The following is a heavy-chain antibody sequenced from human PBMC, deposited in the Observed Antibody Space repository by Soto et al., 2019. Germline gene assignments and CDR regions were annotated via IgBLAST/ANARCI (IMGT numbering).Heavy chain of an antibody. CDR1: GGSFSDYS. J-gene: IGHJ6*03. V-gene: IGHV4-34*01. CDR2: INHSGST. Sequence: QVQLQQWGAGLLKPSETLSLTCAVFGGSFSDYSWSWIRQPPGKGLEWIGEINHSGSTNYNPSLKSRVTILGDTSKGQFSLILSSVTAADTAVYYCARLQRTFGSYYHYYYMDVWGRGTTVTVSS. D-gene: IGHD3-10*01. CDR3: ARLQRTFGSYYHYYYMDV.